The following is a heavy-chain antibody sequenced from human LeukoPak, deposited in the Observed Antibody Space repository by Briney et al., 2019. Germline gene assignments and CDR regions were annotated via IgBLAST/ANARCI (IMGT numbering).Heavy chain of an antibody. D-gene: IGHD6-13*01. CDR1: GFTFSSYA. Sequence: PGGSLRLSCAASGFTFSSYAMSWVRQAPGKGLEWVSAISGSGGSTYYADSVKGRFTISRDNSKNTLYLQMNSLRAEDTAVYYCAKGGSAYSSSWPPRWLVKYYFDYWGQGTLVTVSS. V-gene: IGHV3-23*01. J-gene: IGHJ4*02. CDR3: AKGGSAYSSSWPPRWLVKYYFDY. CDR2: ISGSGGST.